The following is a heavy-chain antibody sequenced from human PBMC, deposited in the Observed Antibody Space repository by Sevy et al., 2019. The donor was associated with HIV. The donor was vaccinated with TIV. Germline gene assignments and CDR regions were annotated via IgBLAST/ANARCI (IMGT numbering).Heavy chain of an antibody. CDR2: ISYDGGRH. CDR1: EFMFSTYA. V-gene: IGHV3-30-3*01. Sequence: GGSLRLSCAASEFMFSTYAMHWVRQAPGKGLEWVAVISYDGGRHYYADSVKGRFTISRDNCKNTLFLQMNSLRLEDTAFYCCARDAGYSTDWYPSDYWGQGTQVTVSS. J-gene: IGHJ4*02. D-gene: IGHD6-19*01. CDR3: ARDAGYSTDWYPSDY.